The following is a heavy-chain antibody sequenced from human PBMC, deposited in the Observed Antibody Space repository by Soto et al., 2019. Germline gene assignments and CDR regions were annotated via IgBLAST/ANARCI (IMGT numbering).Heavy chain of an antibody. CDR1: GGTFRSYA. J-gene: IGHJ3*02. D-gene: IGHD3-9*01. CDR2: IIPIFGTA. V-gene: IGHV1-69*13. Sequence: AAVKVSCKASGGTFRSYAISWVRQAPGQGLEWMGGIIPIFGTANYAQKFQGRVTITADESTSTAYMELSSLRSEDTAVYYCARDHYDILTGYLIDAFDIWGQGTIVTVSS. CDR3: ARDHYDILTGYLIDAFDI.